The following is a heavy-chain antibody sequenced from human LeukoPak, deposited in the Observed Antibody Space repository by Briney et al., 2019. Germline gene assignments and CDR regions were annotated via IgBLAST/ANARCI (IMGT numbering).Heavy chain of an antibody. CDR2: INHSGST. CDR1: GGSFSGYY. J-gene: IGHJ4*02. Sequence: SETLSLTCAVYGGSFSGYYWSWIRQPPGKGLEWIGEINHSGSTNYNPSLKSRVTISVDTSKNQFSLKLSSVTAVDTAIYYCAREGYSGNGYFDSWGQGTLVTVSS. CDR3: AREGYSGNGYFDS. V-gene: IGHV4-34*01. D-gene: IGHD5-12*01.